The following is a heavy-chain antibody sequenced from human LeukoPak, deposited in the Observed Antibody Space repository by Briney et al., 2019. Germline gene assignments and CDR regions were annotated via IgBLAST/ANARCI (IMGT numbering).Heavy chain of an antibody. V-gene: IGHV3-15*01. CDR2: IKSKTDGGTT. D-gene: IGHD3-9*01. CDR3: TLESPITGYNGGASCFDY. J-gene: IGHJ4*02. Sequence: PGGSLRLSCAASGFTFSNAWMSWVRQAPGKGLEWVGRIKSKTDGGTTDYAAPVKGRFTISRDDSKNTLYLQMNSLKTEDTAVYYCTLESPITGYNGGASCFDYWGQGTLVTVSS. CDR1: GFTFSNAW.